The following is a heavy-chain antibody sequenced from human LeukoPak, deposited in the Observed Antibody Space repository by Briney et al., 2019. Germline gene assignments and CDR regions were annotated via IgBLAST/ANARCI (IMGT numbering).Heavy chain of an antibody. D-gene: IGHD3-10*01. Sequence: ASVKVSCKVSGYTLTELSMHWVRQAPGKGLEWMGGFDPEDGETIYAQKFQGRVTMTEDTSTDTAYMELSSLRSEDTAVYYCATGNWSRWFGEPPFDYWGQGTLVTVSS. CDR3: ATGNWSRWFGEPPFDY. J-gene: IGHJ4*02. CDR1: GYTLTELS. CDR2: FDPEDGET. V-gene: IGHV1-24*01.